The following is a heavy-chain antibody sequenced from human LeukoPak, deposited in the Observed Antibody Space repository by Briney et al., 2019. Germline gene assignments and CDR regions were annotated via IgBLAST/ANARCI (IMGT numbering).Heavy chain of an antibody. V-gene: IGHV3-48*01. Sequence: PGGSLRLSCAASGFTFSSYSMNWVRQAPGKGLEWVSYISSSSSTIYYADSVKGRFTISRDNAKNSLYLQMNSLRAEDTAVYYCARDRLLSHNWFDPWGQGTLVTVSS. CDR2: ISSSSSTI. D-gene: IGHD6-6*01. CDR1: GFTFSSYS. J-gene: IGHJ5*02. CDR3: ARDRLLSHNWFDP.